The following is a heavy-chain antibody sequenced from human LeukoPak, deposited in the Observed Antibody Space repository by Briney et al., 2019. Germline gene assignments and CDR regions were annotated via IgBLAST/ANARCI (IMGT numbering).Heavy chain of an antibody. J-gene: IGHJ6*03. V-gene: IGHV4-4*07. CDR1: GGSISSYY. Sequence: SETLSLTCTVSGGSISSYYWSWIRQPAGKGLEWIGRIYTSGSTNYNPSLKSRVTMSVDTSKNQFSLKLSSVTAADTAVYYCARESRHVLLWFGELNYYYYYMDVWGKGTTVTVSS. D-gene: IGHD3-10*01. CDR3: ARESRHVLLWFGELNYYYYYMDV. CDR2: IYTSGST.